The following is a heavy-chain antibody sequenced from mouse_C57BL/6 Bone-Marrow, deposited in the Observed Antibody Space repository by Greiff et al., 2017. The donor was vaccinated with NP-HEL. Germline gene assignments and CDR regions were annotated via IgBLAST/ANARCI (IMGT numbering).Heavy chain of an antibody. D-gene: IGHD2-4*01. V-gene: IGHV1-26*01. CDR1: GYTFTDYY. CDR2: INPNNGGT. CDR3: ARATYYDYDGAMDY. Sequence: VQLQQSGPELVKPGASVKISCKASGYTFTDYYMNWVKQSHGKSLEWIGDINPNNGGTSYNQKFKGKATLTVDKSSSTAYMELRSLTSEDSAVYYCARATYYDYDGAMDYWCQGTSVTVSS. J-gene: IGHJ4*01.